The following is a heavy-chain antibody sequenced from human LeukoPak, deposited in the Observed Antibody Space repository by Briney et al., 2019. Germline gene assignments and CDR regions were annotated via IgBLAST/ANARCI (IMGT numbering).Heavy chain of an antibody. D-gene: IGHD3-22*01. Sequence: AGGSLRLSCAAXXXXXXSXXMHWVRQAXXXXXXXXXXXXXXXXXXYYADSVKGRFTISRDNSKNTLYLQMNSLRAEDTAVYYCAREDRTYYYDSSGYYHAKYGFDYWGQGTLVTVSS. CDR2: XXXXXXXX. CDR1: XXXXXSXX. CDR3: AREDRTYYYDSSGYYHAKYGFDY. V-gene: IGHV3-30*01. J-gene: IGHJ4*02.